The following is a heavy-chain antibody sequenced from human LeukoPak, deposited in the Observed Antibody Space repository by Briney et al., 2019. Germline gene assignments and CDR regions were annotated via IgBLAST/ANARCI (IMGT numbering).Heavy chain of an antibody. Sequence: PGGTLRLSCAASGFTFNSYDMSWLPQAPGKAREGVSDFSGSGGSTYYADSVKGRFTISRDNSKNKLYLQMNSLRAENTAVYYCAKAGGVIQLWYFDYWGQGTLVTVSS. CDR3: AKAGGVIQLWYFDY. CDR1: GFTFNSYD. V-gene: IGHV3-23*01. J-gene: IGHJ4*02. CDR2: FSGSGGST. D-gene: IGHD5-18*01.